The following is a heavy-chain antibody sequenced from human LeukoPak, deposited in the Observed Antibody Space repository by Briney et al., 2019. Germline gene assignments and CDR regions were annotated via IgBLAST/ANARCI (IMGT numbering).Heavy chain of an antibody. CDR3: AKGDSSSWYIYFDY. V-gene: IGHV3-23*01. CDR2: IEVGGAIT. CDR1: GFTFSSYA. J-gene: IGHJ4*02. D-gene: IGHD6-13*01. Sequence: GGSLRLSCAASGFTFSSYAMTWVRRAPGKGLEWVSTIEVGGAITHYAASVKGRFTISRDTSKKILYLQMDSLRAEDTAVYYCAKGDSSSWYIYFDYWGQGTLVTVSS.